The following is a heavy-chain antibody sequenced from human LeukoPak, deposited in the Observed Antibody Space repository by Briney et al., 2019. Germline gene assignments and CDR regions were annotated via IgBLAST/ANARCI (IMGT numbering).Heavy chain of an antibody. Sequence: PSETLSLTCTVSGGSISSYYWSWIRQPPGKGLEWIGYIYYSGSTNYNPSLKSRVTISVDTSKNQFSLKLSSVTAADTAVYYCAGAVATGKNYYYYMDVWGKGTTVTVPS. CDR1: GGSISSYY. D-gene: IGHD5-12*01. CDR3: AGAVATGKNYYYYMDV. V-gene: IGHV4-59*01. J-gene: IGHJ6*03. CDR2: IYYSGST.